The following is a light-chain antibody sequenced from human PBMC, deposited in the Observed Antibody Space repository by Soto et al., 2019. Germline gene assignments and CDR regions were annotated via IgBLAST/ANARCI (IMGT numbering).Light chain of an antibody. CDR2: AAS. Sequence: DIQMTQSPSSLSASVGDRVTITCRASQSISSYLNWYQQKPGKAPKLLIYAASSLQSGVPSRFSGSGSGTDFTLTIGSLQPEDFETYYCQQSYSTPQVTFGGGTKVEI. CDR1: QSISSY. J-gene: IGKJ4*01. V-gene: IGKV1-39*01. CDR3: QQSYSTPQVT.